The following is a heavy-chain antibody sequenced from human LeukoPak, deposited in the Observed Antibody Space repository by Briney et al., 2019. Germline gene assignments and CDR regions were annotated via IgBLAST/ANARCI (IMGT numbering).Heavy chain of an antibody. CDR3: ARVGHGSSWFES. V-gene: IGHV3-74*01. CDR2: INIDGSIA. D-gene: IGHD6-13*01. CDR1: GFTFSNYW. Sequence: SGGSLRLSCAASGFTFSNYWMHWVRQAPGKGLLWVSRINIDGSIATHADSVKGRFTISRDNAKNTVYLQMNSLRDEDTAVYFCARVGHGSSWFESWGQGALVTVSS. J-gene: IGHJ5*01.